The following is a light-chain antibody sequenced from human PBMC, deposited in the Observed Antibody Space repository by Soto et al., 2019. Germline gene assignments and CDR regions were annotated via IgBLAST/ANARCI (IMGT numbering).Light chain of an antibody. J-gene: IGLJ2*01. Sequence: QSALTQPPSASGSPGQSVTISCSGTSSDIGAYNYVSWYQQHPGKAPKLLISEVTKRPSGVPDRFSGSKSGNTAYLTVSGPQGDDEADYYCSSYGGNNNYVIFGGGTKLTVL. CDR3: SSYGGNNNYVI. V-gene: IGLV2-8*01. CDR1: SSDIGAYNY. CDR2: EVT.